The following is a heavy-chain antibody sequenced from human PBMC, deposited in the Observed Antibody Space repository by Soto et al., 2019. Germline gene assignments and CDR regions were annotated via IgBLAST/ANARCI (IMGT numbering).Heavy chain of an antibody. Sequence: PGGSLRLTCPASGLPLSYYYMSLIRPAPGKGLEWVSYISSSSSYTNYADSVKGRFTISRDNAKNSLYLQMNSLRAEDTAVYYCARLGYSSSRSHNWFDPWGQGTPVTVSS. V-gene: IGHV3-11*06. J-gene: IGHJ5*02. CDR1: GLPLSYYY. CDR2: ISSSSSYT. D-gene: IGHD6-13*01. CDR3: ARLGYSSSRSHNWFDP.